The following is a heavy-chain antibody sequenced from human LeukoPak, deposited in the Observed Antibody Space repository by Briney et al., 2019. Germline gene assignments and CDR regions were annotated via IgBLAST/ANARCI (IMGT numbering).Heavy chain of an antibody. CDR3: ARDSGSYLANDY. CDR2: INPSVGST. D-gene: IGHD1-26*01. V-gene: IGHV1-46*03. Sequence: GASVKVSCKASGYTFTSYYMHWVRQAPGQGLEWMGIINPSVGSTNYTQKFQGRGTMTRDTSTSTVYMELSSLRSEDTAVYYCARDSGSYLANDYWGQGTLVTVSS. J-gene: IGHJ4*02. CDR1: GYTFTSYY.